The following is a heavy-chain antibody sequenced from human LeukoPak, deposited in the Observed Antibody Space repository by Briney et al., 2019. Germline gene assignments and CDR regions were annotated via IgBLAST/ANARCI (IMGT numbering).Heavy chain of an antibody. CDR2: VGTGLDT. J-gene: IGHJ4*02. CDR1: GFTFSSHA. D-gene: IGHD2-15*01. CDR3: TKNVPGRAIDY. Sequence: GGSLRLSCVASGFTFSSHAMSWVRQAPGKGLEWVSTVGTGLDTYYTDSVKGRFTISRDNSKNTLSLQMSSLRAEDTATYYCTKNVPGRAIDYWGQGTLVTVSS. V-gene: IGHV3-23*01.